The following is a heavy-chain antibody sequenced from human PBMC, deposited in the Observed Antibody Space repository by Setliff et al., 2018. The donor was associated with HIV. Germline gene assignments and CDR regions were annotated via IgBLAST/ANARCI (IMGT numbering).Heavy chain of an antibody. CDR1: GFTFSDIE. CDR2: ISLNSGNI. V-gene: IGHV3-9*01. D-gene: IGHD6-25*01. CDR3: VKDIAASGPHYYGLDV. Sequence: GGSLRLSCGASGFTFSDIEMNWVRQTPGKGLEWVSSISLNSGNIGYADSVKGRFTISRDNAKNSLYLQMNSLRAEDTALYYCVKDIAASGPHYYGLDVWGQGTTVTVSS. J-gene: IGHJ6*02.